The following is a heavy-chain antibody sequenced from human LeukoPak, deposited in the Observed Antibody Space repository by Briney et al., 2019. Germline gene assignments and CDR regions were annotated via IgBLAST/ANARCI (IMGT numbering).Heavy chain of an antibody. CDR1: GHPISSSSYY. D-gene: IGHD6-13*01. J-gene: IGHJ4*02. Sequence: SETLSLTCTVSGHPISSSSYYWGPIRQPPGKGLEWLGYIYYSGSTYYNPSLQSRDTNSVDTSKNRFSLKLSSVTAADTAVYYCAREATNGAAAGTAHVSVYYFDYWGQGTLVTVSS. V-gene: IGHV4-31*03. CDR3: AREATNGAAAGTAHVSVYYFDY. CDR2: IYYSGST.